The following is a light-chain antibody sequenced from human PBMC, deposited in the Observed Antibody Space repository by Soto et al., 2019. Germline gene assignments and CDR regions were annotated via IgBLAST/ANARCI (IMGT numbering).Light chain of an antibody. CDR2: GAS. V-gene: IGKV3-20*01. CDR3: QQYTNSRWT. Sequence: ETVLTQSPGTLSLSPGERVTLSCRASQTVASNYFAWYQQRPGQAPRLLMNGASTRATGVPDRFSGSGSGTDFTLTISRLEPEDFAVYYCQQYTNSRWTFGQGTTVDIK. J-gene: IGKJ1*01. CDR1: QTVASNY.